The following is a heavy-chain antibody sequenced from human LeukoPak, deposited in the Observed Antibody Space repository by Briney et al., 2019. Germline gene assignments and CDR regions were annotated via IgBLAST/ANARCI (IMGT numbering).Heavy chain of an antibody. V-gene: IGHV4-34*01. Sequence: PSETLSLTCAVYGGSFSGYYWSWIRQPPGKGLEWIGEINHSGSTNYNPSLKSRVTISVDTSKNQFSLKLSSVTAADTAVYYCARDLPGGMGSDYWGQGTLVTVSS. CDR1: GGSFSGYY. D-gene: IGHD1-26*01. CDR3: ARDLPGGMGSDY. CDR2: INHSGST. J-gene: IGHJ4*02.